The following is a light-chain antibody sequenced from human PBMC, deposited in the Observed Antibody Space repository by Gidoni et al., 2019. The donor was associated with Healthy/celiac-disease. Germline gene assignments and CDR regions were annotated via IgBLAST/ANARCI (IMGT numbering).Light chain of an antibody. J-gene: IGKJ4*01. CDR2: VAS. V-gene: IGKV3-15*01. CDR1: QSVSSN. Sequence: EIVMTQSPATLSVPPGEGAHLSCRASQSVSSNLAWYQQKPVQAPRLLSYVASTRATGIPARFSGSGSGTDFTLTISSLQSEDFAVYYCQQYNNWPLTFXGXTKVEIK. CDR3: QQYNNWPLT.